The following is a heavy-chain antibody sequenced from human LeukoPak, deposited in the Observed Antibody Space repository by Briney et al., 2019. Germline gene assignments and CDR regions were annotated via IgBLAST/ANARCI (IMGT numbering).Heavy chain of an antibody. Sequence: PGGSLRLSCAASGFTFDDYAMHWVRQAPGKGLEWVSLISWDGGSTYYADSVKGRFTISRDNSKNSLYLQMNSLRAEDTALYYCAKDIKVFWSGYGAFDIWGQGTMVTVSS. CDR2: ISWDGGST. D-gene: IGHD3-3*01. CDR1: GFTFDDYA. J-gene: IGHJ3*02. CDR3: AKDIKVFWSGYGAFDI. V-gene: IGHV3-43D*04.